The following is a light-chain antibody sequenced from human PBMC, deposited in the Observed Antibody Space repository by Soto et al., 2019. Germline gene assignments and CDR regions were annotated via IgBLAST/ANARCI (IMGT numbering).Light chain of an antibody. Sequence: EIVMTQSPATLSVSPGERATLSCRASQTVNSNLAWYQQKPGQAPRLLISGASTRATGIPVRFTGSGSGTEFTLTISSLQSEDFAVYYCQQYNNWPPITFGQGIRLEIK. J-gene: IGKJ5*01. CDR2: GAS. CDR3: QQYNNWPPIT. CDR1: QTVNSN. V-gene: IGKV3D-15*01.